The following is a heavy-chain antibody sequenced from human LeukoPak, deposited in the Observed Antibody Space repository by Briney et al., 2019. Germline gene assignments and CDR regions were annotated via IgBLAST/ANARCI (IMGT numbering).Heavy chain of an antibody. CDR2: IIVGSGKT. CDR1: GFTFSNSA. V-gene: IGHV1-58*02. Sequence: SVKVSCKASGFTFSNSAIQWVRQARGQRLEWIGWIIVGSGKTHYAQNFQERLTVTRDMSTDTAYMELNSLRSEDTAVYYCAAELYSGTYGRCCSFAFWGQGTLVTVSS. D-gene: IGHD1-26*01. CDR3: AAELYSGTYGRCCSFAF. J-gene: IGHJ4*01.